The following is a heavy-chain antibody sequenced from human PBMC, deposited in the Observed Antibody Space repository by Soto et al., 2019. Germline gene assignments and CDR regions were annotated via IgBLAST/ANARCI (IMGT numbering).Heavy chain of an antibody. CDR2: ISGSGGGT. J-gene: IGHJ3*01. CDR3: AKSRGSGSYFNPSDAFDF. D-gene: IGHD3-10*01. V-gene: IGHV3-23*04. Sequence: EVQLVETGGGLIQPGGSLRLSCAASGFTFSSYAMSWVRQAPGKGLEWVSSISGSGGGTYYADSVKGRFTISRDNSKNTLSLQMNSLRAEDTAVYYCAKSRGSGSYFNPSDAFDFWGQGTMVTVSS. CDR1: GFTFSSYA.